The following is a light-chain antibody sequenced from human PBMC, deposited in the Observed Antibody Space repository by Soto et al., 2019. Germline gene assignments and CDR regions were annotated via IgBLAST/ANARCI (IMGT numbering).Light chain of an antibody. CDR3: QQYNSYPKT. V-gene: IGKV1-5*03. CDR2: MAS. CDR1: QTIVTW. Sequence: DVQMTQSPSTLSASIGDTVTITCRASQTIVTWLAWYQQKPGRPPKLLIYMASILESGVPSRFSGRGSGTEFTLTISGLQPDDLGTYYCQQYNSYPKTFGEGTKVDI. J-gene: IGKJ2*01.